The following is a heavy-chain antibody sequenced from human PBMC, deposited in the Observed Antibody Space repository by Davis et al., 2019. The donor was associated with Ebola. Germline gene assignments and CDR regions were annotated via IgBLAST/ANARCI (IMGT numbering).Heavy chain of an antibody. J-gene: IGHJ3*02. CDR3: ARDPHVDAFDI. Sequence: ASVKASCKASGYTFTGYYMHWVRQAPGQGLEWMGWINPNSGGTNYAQKFQGWVTMTGDTSISTAYMELRSLRSDDMAVYYCARDPHVDAFDIWGQGTMVTVSS. V-gene: IGHV1-2*04. CDR2: INPNSGGT. CDR1: GYTFTGYY.